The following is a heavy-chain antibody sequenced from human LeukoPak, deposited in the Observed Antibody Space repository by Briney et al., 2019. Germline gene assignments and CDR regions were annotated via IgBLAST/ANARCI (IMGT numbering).Heavy chain of an antibody. Sequence: SVKVSCKASGGTFSSYAISWVRQAPGQGLEWMERIIPILGIANYAQKFQGRVTITADKSTSTAYMELSSPRSEDTAVYYCARSPYYGSGSYYVSAIDYWGQGTLVTVSS. CDR2: IIPILGIA. CDR3: ARSPYYGSGSYYVSAIDY. J-gene: IGHJ4*02. V-gene: IGHV1-69*04. D-gene: IGHD3-10*01. CDR1: GGTFSSYA.